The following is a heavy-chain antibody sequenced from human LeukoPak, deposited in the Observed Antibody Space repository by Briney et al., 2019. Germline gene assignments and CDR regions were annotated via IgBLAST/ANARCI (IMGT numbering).Heavy chain of an antibody. Sequence: KPGGSLRLSCATSGFTFSVYAMSWVRQAPGKGLEWVSSISSSSSYIYYADSVKGRFTISRDNAKNSLYLQMNSLRAEDTAVYYCARDRLYDSSGLIFWDRDWAYWGQGTLVTVSS. D-gene: IGHD3-22*01. J-gene: IGHJ4*02. CDR3: ARDRLYDSSGLIFWDRDWAY. CDR2: ISSSSSYI. V-gene: IGHV3-21*01. CDR1: GFTFSVYA.